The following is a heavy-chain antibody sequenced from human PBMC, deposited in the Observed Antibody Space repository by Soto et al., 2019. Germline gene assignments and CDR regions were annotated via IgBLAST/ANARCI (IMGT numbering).Heavy chain of an antibody. CDR1: GGSFSCYY. Sequence: PSETLSLTCAVYGGSFSCYYWSWIRQPPGKGLEWIGEINHSGSTNYNPSLKSRVTISVDTSKNQFSLKLSSVTAADTAVYYCARGRLGIRDSSGHFDYWGQGTLVTVSS. CDR2: INHSGST. CDR3: ARGRLGIRDSSGHFDY. V-gene: IGHV4-34*01. J-gene: IGHJ4*02. D-gene: IGHD3-22*01.